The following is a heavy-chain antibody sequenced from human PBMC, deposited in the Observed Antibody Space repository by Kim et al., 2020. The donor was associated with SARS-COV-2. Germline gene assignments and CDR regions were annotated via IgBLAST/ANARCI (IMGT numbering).Heavy chain of an antibody. V-gene: IGHV3-53*01. Sequence: ADSVKGRFTISRDNSKNTLYLQMNSLRAEDTAVYYCARPSSNNSCYGLDVWGQGTTVTVSS. CDR3: ARPSSNNSCYGLDV. J-gene: IGHJ6*02.